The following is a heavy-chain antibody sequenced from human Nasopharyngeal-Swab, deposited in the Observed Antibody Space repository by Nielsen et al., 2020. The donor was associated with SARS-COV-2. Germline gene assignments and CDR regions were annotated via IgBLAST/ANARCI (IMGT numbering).Heavy chain of an antibody. CDR3: ARGDTWVTVVTRRAFDI. J-gene: IGHJ3*02. Sequence: SVKVSCKASAGTFSSYAISWVRQAPGQGLEWMGRIIPILGIANYAQKFQSRVTITADKSTSTAYMELSSLRSEDTAVYYCARGDTWVTVVTRRAFDIWGQGTMVTVSS. CDR1: AGTFSSYA. CDR2: IIPILGIA. D-gene: IGHD4-23*01. V-gene: IGHV1-69*04.